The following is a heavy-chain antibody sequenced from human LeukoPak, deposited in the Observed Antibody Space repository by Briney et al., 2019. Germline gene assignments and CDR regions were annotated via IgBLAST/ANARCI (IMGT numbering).Heavy chain of an antibody. D-gene: IGHD3-10*01. Sequence: GGSLRLSCAASEFSVGSNYMTWVRQAPGKGLEWVSLIYSGGSTYYAGSVRGRFTISRDNSKNTVYLQMNSLRAEDTATYYCARDIRNYYDSGAYGWFDPWGQGTLVPVSS. J-gene: IGHJ5*02. CDR1: EFSVGSNY. V-gene: IGHV3-53*01. CDR3: ARDIRNYYDSGAYGWFDP. CDR2: IYSGGST.